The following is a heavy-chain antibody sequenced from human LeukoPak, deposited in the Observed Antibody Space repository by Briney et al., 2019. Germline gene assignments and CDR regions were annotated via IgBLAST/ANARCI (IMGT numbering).Heavy chain of an antibody. D-gene: IGHD6-13*01. Sequence: GGSLRPSCAASGFTFSSYGMHWIRQAPGKGLEWVAFILVGGSDTYYTDSVKGRFTISRDNSKNTVFLQMNSLRAEDTAIYYCVRDGDSSSWNFDYWGQGTLVTVSS. CDR2: ILVGGSDT. CDR3: VRDGDSSSWNFDY. CDR1: GFTFSSYG. V-gene: IGHV3-33*01. J-gene: IGHJ4*02.